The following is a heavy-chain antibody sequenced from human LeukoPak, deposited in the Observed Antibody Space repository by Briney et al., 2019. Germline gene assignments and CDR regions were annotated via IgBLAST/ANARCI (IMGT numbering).Heavy chain of an antibody. CDR2: IYYSGST. Sequence: PSETLSLTCTVSGGSFSGSFYDWGWIRQPPGKGLEWIGSIYYSGSTYYNPSLKSRVTISVDTSKNQFSLKLSTVTAADTAVYYCARHSSSSFNFDYWGQGTLVTVSS. CDR3: ARHSSSSFNFDY. CDR1: GGSFSGSFYD. V-gene: IGHV4-39*01. D-gene: IGHD6-13*01. J-gene: IGHJ4*02.